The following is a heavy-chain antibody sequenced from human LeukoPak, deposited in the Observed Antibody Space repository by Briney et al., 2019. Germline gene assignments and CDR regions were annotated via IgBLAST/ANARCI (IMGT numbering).Heavy chain of an antibody. CDR1: GFTFSSYS. Sequence: GGSLRLSCAASGFTFSSYSMNWVRQAPGKGLEWVSYISSSSSTIYYADSVKGRFTISRDNSKNTLSLQMNSLRAEDTAVYYCAKTNGYPNWFGPWGQGTLVTVSS. D-gene: IGHD3-16*02. V-gene: IGHV3-48*01. CDR2: ISSSSSTI. J-gene: IGHJ5*02. CDR3: AKTNGYPNWFGP.